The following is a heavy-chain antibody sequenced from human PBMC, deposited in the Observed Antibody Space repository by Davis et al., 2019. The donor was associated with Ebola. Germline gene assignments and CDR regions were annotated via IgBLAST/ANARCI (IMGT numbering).Heavy chain of an antibody. CDR1: GYTFIDYY. V-gene: IGHV1-2*04. D-gene: IGHD2-15*01. CDR2: INPKSGVT. Sequence: AASVKVSCKASGYTFIDYYIHWVRQAPGQGLEWMGWINPKSGVTKYAQQFQGWVTMTRDTSITTAYVELSGLTSDDTAIYYCARALSATYDYYMDVWGKGSAVTVSS. J-gene: IGHJ6*03. CDR3: ARALSATYDYYMDV.